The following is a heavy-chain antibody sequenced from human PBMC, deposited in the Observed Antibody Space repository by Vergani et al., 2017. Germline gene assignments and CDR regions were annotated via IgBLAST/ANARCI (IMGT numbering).Heavy chain of an antibody. Sequence: QVQLVQSGAVLKKPGASVKVSCKASGYTFSSYDINWVRQATGQGLEWMGWMNPNSGNTDYAQKFKGRVTMTRDTAISTAYMELRSLRSEDTSIYYCARVEYCSSDSCFTIQLYSNIDTWGQGTLVTVSS. CDR1: GYTFSSYD. CDR2: MNPNSGNT. J-gene: IGHJ5*02. CDR3: ARVEYCSSDSCFTIQLYSNIDT. V-gene: IGHV1-8*01. D-gene: IGHD2-2*01.